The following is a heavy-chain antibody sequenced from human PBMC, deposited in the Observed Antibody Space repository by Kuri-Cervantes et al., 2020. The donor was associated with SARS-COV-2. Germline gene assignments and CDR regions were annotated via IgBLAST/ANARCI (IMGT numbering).Heavy chain of an antibody. Sequence: GESLKISCAASGFTFSSYWMSWVRQAPGKGLGWISSISSSSSQMHYVDSVKGRFTISRDNAKNSLYLQMNSLRAEDTAVYYCARDRYSGSYVRRWFDYWGQGTLVTVSS. V-gene: IGHV3-21*01. CDR2: ISSSSSQM. J-gene: IGHJ5*01. CDR1: GFTFSSYW. CDR3: ARDRYSGSYVRRWFDY. D-gene: IGHD1-26*01.